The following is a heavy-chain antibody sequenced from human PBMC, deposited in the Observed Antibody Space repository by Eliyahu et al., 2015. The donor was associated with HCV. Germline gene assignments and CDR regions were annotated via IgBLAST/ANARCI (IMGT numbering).Heavy chain of an antibody. D-gene: IGHD3-3*01. Sequence: QVQLVQSGAEVKKPGASVKVSCKASGYTFXGYYMHWVRQAPGQGLXWMGWINPNSGGTNYAQKFQGRVTMTRDTSISTAYMELSRLRSDDTAVYYCARDLSRGGVVISYDYWGQGTLVTVSS. CDR2: INPNSGGT. CDR3: ARDLSRGGVVISYDY. J-gene: IGHJ4*02. V-gene: IGHV1-2*02. CDR1: GYTFXGYY.